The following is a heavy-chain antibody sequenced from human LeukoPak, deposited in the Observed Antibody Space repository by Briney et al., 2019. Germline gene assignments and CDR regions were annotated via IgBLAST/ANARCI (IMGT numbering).Heavy chain of an antibody. Sequence: SETLSLTCTVSGGSISSYYWSWIRQPPGKGLEWIGYIYYSGSTNYNPSLKSRVTISVDTSKNQFSLKLSSVTAADTAVYYCAREHYDILTGSNYFDYWGQGTLVTVSS. CDR3: AREHYDILTGSNYFDY. CDR2: IYYSGST. J-gene: IGHJ4*02. D-gene: IGHD3-9*01. V-gene: IGHV4-59*01. CDR1: GGSISSYY.